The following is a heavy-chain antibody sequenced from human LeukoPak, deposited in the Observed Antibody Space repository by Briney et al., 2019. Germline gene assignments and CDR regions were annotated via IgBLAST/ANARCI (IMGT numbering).Heavy chain of an antibody. CDR2: IYSGGST. V-gene: IGHV3-66*02. J-gene: IGHJ4*02. D-gene: IGHD3-3*01. CDR1: GFTVSSNY. Sequence: GGSLRLSCAASGFTVSSNYMSWVRQAPGKGLEWVSVIYSGGSTYYADSVKGRFTISRDNSKNTLYLQMNSLRAEDTAVYYCASLLGFYYFDYWGQGTLVTVSS. CDR3: ASLLGFYYFDY.